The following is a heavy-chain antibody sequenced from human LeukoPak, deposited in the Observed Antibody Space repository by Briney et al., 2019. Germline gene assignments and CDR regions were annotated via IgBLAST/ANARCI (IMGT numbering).Heavy chain of an antibody. CDR3: ARGHPNGADIVVVPADV. CDR2: INWNGGST. Sequence: PGGSLRLSCAASGFTFDDYGMSWVRQAPGKGLEWVSGINWNGGSTGYADSVKGRFTISRDNAKNSLYLQMNSLRAEDTALYYCARGHPNGADIVVVPADVWGKGTTVTVSS. J-gene: IGHJ6*04. CDR1: GFTFDDYG. D-gene: IGHD2-2*01. V-gene: IGHV3-20*04.